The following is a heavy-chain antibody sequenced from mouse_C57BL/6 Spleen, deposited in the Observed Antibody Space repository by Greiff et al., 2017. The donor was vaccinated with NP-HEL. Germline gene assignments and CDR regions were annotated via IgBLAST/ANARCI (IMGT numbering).Heavy chain of an antibody. CDR1: GYAFSSSW. CDR3: ARGAEDSNLDY. D-gene: IGHD2-5*01. J-gene: IGHJ2*01. Sequence: QVQLKESGPELVKPGASVKISCKASGYAFSSSWMNWVKQRPGKGLEWIGRIYPGDGDTNYNEKFKGKATLTADKSSSTAYMELRSLTSEDSAVYFCARGAEDSNLDYWGQGTTLTVSS. V-gene: IGHV1-82*01. CDR2: IYPGDGDT.